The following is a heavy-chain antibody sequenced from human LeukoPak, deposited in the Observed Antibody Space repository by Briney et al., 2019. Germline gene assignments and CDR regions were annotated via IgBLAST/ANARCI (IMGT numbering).Heavy chain of an antibody. CDR2: ITSSSDSI. V-gene: IGHV3-48*02. Sequence: PGGSLRLSCATSGFTFSAYSMIWVRQTPGKGLECLSYITSSSDSIHYADSVRGRFTVSRDNAKNSLYLQMNSLGDEDTAVYYCARGMSSGRYAVDIWGQGTMVTVSS. CDR3: ARGMSSGRYAVDI. CDR1: GFTFSAYS. D-gene: IGHD6-19*01. J-gene: IGHJ3*02.